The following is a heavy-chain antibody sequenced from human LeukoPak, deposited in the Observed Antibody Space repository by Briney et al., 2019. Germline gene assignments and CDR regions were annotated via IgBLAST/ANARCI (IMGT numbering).Heavy chain of an antibody. CDR2: INHSGST. Sequence: SETLSLTCAVYGGSFSGYYWSWIRQPPGMGLEWIGEINHSGSTNYNPSLKSRVTISVDTSKNQFSLKLSSVTAADTAVYYCARGPGLRFDYWGQGTLVTVSS. D-gene: IGHD3-10*01. CDR3: ARGPGLRFDY. V-gene: IGHV4-34*01. CDR1: GGSFSGYY. J-gene: IGHJ4*02.